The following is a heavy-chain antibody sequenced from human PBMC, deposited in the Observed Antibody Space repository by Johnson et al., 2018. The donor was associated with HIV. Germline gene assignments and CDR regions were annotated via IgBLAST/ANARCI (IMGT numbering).Heavy chain of an antibody. J-gene: IGHJ3*02. CDR3: ASGDIRYCSSTRCHDGAFDI. D-gene: IGHD2-2*01. Sequence: QVQLVESGGGLVQPGRSLRLSCAASGFTFSSYAMHWVRQAPGKGLEWVAVISYDGSNKYYADSVKGRFTISRDNSKNTLYLQMNSLRAEDTAVYYCASGDIRYCSSTRCHDGAFDIWGQGTMVTVSS. CDR2: ISYDGSNK. V-gene: IGHV3-30*04. CDR1: GFTFSSYA.